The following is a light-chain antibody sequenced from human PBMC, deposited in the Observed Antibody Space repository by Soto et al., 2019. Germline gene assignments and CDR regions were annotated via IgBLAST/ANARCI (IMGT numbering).Light chain of an antibody. J-gene: IGLJ1*01. CDR3: RSFTRSNTYV. V-gene: IGLV2-14*03. CDR2: DVS. Sequence: QSALTQPASVSGSPGQSITISFTGTSSDVGAYNYVSWYQQHQGKVPTLMLYDVSDRPSGVSNRFSGSTSGNTASLPISGLQAEDEADYYCRSFTRSNTYVFGTGTKVTVL. CDR1: SSDVGAYNY.